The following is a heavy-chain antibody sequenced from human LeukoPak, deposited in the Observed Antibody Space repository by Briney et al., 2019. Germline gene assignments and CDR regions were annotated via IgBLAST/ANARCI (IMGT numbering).Heavy chain of an antibody. CDR3: ASPMAWAHNRRDSDY. CDR1: GYTFTTYN. V-gene: IGHV1-2*07. J-gene: IGHJ4*02. D-gene: IGHD5-24*01. CDR2: IDPESGGT. Sequence: ASVKVSCKASGYTFTTYNMHWVRQAPGQGPEWMGWIDPESGGTNYAHSFQGRVTITRDTSISTVYMELSSLRSDDTAVYYCASPMAWAHNRRDSDYWGLGTLVTVSS.